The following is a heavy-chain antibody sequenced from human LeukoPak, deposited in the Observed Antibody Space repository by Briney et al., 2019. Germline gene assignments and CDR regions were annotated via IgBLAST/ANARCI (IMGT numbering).Heavy chain of an antibody. Sequence: PGGSLRLSCAASGFTFSSYAMSWVRQAPGKGLEWVSAISGSGGSTYYADSVKGRFTISRDNPKNTLYLQMNSLRAEDTAVYYCAKPGIVATMPFDYWGQGTLVTVSS. V-gene: IGHV3-23*01. CDR2: ISGSGGST. CDR1: GFTFSSYA. J-gene: IGHJ4*02. D-gene: IGHD5-12*01. CDR3: AKPGIVATMPFDY.